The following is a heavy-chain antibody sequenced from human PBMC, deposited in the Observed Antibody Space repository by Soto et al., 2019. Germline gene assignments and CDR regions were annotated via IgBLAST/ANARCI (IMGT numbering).Heavy chain of an antibody. CDR3: ARDPRALDC. CDR1: GFVFSDFY. V-gene: IGHV3-11*06. Sequence: GGSLRLSCGASGFVFSDFYMTWVRQAPGKGLEWVAYINGPSSDRIYADSVKGRFTISRDNARNLLYLQMNSLRVEDTAVYYCARDPRALDCRGQGTLVTVSS. J-gene: IGHJ4*02. CDR2: INGPSSDR.